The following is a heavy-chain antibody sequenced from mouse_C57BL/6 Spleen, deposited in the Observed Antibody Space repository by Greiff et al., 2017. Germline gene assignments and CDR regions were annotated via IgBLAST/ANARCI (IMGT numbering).Heavy chain of an antibody. V-gene: IGHV1-82*01. CDR2: IYPGDGDT. J-gene: IGHJ3*01. Sequence: VQRVESGPELVKPGALVKISCKASGYAFSSSWMNWVKQRPGKGLEWIGRIYPGDGDTNYNGKFKGKATLTADKSSSTAYMQLSSLTSEDSAVYFCVGSSSFAYWGQGTLVTVSA. CDR1: GYAFSSSW. CDR3: VGSSSFAY. D-gene: IGHD1-1*01.